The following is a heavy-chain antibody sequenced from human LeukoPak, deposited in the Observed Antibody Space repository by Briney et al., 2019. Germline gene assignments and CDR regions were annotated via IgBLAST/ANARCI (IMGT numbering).Heavy chain of an antibody. CDR3: ARDTTTVTTGGFDS. J-gene: IGHJ4*02. CDR2: IEQDGSEK. V-gene: IGHV3-7*01. Sequence: GGSLRLSCAVSGSTFSSYWMSWVRQAPGKGLEWVANIEQDGSEKYYVDSVKGRFTISRDNAKNSLYLQMNSLRAEDTAVYHCARDTTTVTTGGFDSWGQGTLVTVSS. D-gene: IGHD4-17*01. CDR1: GSTFSSYW.